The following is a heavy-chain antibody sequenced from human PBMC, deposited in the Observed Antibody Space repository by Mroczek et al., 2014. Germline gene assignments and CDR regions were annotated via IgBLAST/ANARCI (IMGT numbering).Heavy chain of an antibody. CDR1: GGSISSYY. J-gene: IGHJ6*02. Sequence: QVQLQESGPGLVKPSETLSLTCTVSGGSISSYYWSWIRQPAGKGLEWIGRIYTSGSTNYNPSLKSRVTMSVDTSKNQFSLKLSSVTAADTAVYYCARGHSSSSNYYYYGMDVWGQGTTVTVSS. V-gene: IGHV4-4*07. D-gene: IGHD6-6*01. CDR2: IYTSGST. CDR3: ARGHSSSSNYYYYGMDV.